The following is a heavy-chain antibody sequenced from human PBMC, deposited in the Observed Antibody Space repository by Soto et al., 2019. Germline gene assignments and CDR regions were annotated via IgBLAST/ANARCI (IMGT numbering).Heavy chain of an antibody. CDR2: INAGNGNT. Sequence: ASVKVSCKASGYTFTSYDINWVRQATGQGLEWMGWINAGNGNTKYSQKFQGRVTITRDTSASTAYMELSSLRSEDTAVYYCASSSSYYYGMDVWGQGTTVTVSS. V-gene: IGHV1-3*01. CDR3: ASSSSYYYGMDV. J-gene: IGHJ6*02. D-gene: IGHD6-6*01. CDR1: GYTFTSYD.